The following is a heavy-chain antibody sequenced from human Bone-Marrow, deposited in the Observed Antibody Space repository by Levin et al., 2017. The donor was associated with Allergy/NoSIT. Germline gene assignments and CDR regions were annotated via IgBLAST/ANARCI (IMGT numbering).Heavy chain of an antibody. J-gene: IGHJ5*02. Sequence: PGGSLRLSCAASGFTFSSYWMHWVRQAPGKGLVWVSRINSDGSSTSYADSVKGRFTISRDNAKNTLYLQMNSLRAEDTAVYYCARAGDYGGDWFDPWGQGTLVTVSS. D-gene: IGHD4-17*01. V-gene: IGHV3-74*01. CDR2: INSDGSST. CDR3: ARAGDYGGDWFDP. CDR1: GFTFSSYW.